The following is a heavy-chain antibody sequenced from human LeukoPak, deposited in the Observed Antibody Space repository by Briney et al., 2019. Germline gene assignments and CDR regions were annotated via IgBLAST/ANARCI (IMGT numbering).Heavy chain of an antibody. D-gene: IGHD4-17*01. Sequence: ASVKVSCKASGYTFTSYGISWVRQAPGQGPEWMGWISAYNGNTNYAQKLQGRVTMTTDTSTSTAYMELRSLRSDDTAVYYCARTDYGDYGYWYFDLWGRGTLVTVSS. CDR3: ARTDYGDYGYWYFDL. CDR2: ISAYNGNT. CDR1: GYTFTSYG. J-gene: IGHJ2*01. V-gene: IGHV1-18*01.